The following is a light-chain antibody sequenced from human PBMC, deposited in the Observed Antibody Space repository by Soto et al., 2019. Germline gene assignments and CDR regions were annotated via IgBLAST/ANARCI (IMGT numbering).Light chain of an antibody. CDR1: RXDVGSYNS. CDR2: EVT. V-gene: IGLV2-23*02. Sequence: QSVLTQPASVSGSPGQSITISCTGTRXDVGSYNSIAWYQQHPGKAPRVVIFEVTKRPSGISDRFSGSKSGYTASLTISGLQAEDEADYFCFSSAGNSIWLFGGGTKVTVL. J-gene: IGLJ2*01. CDR3: FSSAGNSIWL.